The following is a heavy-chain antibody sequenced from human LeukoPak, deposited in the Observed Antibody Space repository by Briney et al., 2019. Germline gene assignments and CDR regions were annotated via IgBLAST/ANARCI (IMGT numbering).Heavy chain of an antibody. CDR3: ARFYYASSGYYQTIDY. D-gene: IGHD3-22*01. Sequence: ASVKVSCKASGYTFTSYGISWVRQAPGQGLEWMGWINTNTGNPTYAQGFTGRFVFSLDTSVSTAYLQISSLKAEDTAVYYCARFYYASSGYYQTIDYWGQGTLVTVSS. J-gene: IGHJ4*02. V-gene: IGHV7-4-1*02. CDR1: GYTFTSYG. CDR2: INTNTGNP.